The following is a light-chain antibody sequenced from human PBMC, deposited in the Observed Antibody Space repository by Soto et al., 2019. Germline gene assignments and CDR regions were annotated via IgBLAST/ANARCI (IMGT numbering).Light chain of an antibody. J-gene: IGKJ1*01. CDR3: QQYGSSSWT. V-gene: IGKV3-15*01. Sequence: EIVMTQSPATLSVAPGERVTLSCRASQSVSSNLAWYQQKVGQAPRLLIYGASTRATGIPARFSGSGSGTEFTLTISRLEPEDFAVYYCQQYGSSSWTFGQGTRWIS. CDR2: GAS. CDR1: QSVSSN.